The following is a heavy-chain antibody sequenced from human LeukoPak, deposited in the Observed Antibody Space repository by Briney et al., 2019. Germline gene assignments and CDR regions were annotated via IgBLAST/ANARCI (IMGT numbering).Heavy chain of an antibody. J-gene: IGHJ4*02. Sequence: IIPILGISNYAQKFQGRVTITADKSTSTAYMELSSLRSEDTAVYYCARASTDYYDSSGYDYWGQGTLVTVSS. CDR3: ARASTDYYDSSGYDY. D-gene: IGHD3-22*01. CDR2: IIPILGIS. V-gene: IGHV1-69*04.